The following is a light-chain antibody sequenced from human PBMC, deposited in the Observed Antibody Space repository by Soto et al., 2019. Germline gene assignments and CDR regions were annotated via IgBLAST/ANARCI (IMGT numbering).Light chain of an antibody. CDR3: QQYNAYSTWT. CDR2: DAS. V-gene: IGKV1-5*01. J-gene: IGKJ1*01. Sequence: DIQMTQSPSTLSASVGDRVTITCRSSQSISRWLAWYQQRPGKAPKVLIWDASSLERGVPSRFSGSGSGTEFTLTISSLQPDDFATYYCQQYNAYSTWTFGQGTKVDIK. CDR1: QSISRW.